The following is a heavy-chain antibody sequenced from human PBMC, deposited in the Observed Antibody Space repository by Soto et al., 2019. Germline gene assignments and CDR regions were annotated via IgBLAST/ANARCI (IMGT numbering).Heavy chain of an antibody. CDR1: GGSVSSGSNY. J-gene: IGHJ4*02. CDR2: IYYSGST. Sequence: SETLSLTCIVSGGSVSSGSNYWSWIRQPPGKGLEWIGYIYYSGSTNYKPSLKSRVTISVDTSKNQFSLKLSSVTDADTAEYYCARLNPRRYSDYWGKGTLATVSS. CDR3: ARLNPRRYSDY. V-gene: IGHV4-61*01.